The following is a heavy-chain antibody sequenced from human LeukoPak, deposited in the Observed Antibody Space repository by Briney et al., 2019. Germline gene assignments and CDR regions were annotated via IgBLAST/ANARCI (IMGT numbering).Heavy chain of an antibody. CDR3: ASMGYSYGLDY. Sequence: QTLSLTCTVSGGSISSYYWSWIRQPPGEGLEWIGYIYYSGNTNYNPSLKSRVTISVDTSKSQFALKLSSVTAADTAVYYCASMGYSYGLDYWGQGTLVTV. D-gene: IGHD5-18*01. V-gene: IGHV4-59*01. CDR1: GGSISSYY. CDR2: IYYSGNT. J-gene: IGHJ4*02.